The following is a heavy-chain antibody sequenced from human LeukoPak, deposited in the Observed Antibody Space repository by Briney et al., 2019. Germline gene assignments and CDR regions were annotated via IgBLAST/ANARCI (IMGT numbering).Heavy chain of an antibody. CDR3: AKGRLDSSGKPRAEYFQH. CDR1: GFTFSSYG. CDR2: ISYDGSNK. Sequence: PGGSLRLSCAASGFTFSSYGMHWVRQAPGKGLEWVAVISYDGSNKYYADSVKGRFTISRDNSKNTLYLQMNSLRAEDTAVYYCAKGRLDSSGKPRAEYFQHWGQGTLVTVSS. V-gene: IGHV3-30*18. J-gene: IGHJ1*01. D-gene: IGHD3-22*01.